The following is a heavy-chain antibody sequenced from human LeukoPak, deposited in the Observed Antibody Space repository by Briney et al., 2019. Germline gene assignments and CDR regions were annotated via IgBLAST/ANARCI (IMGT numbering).Heavy chain of an antibody. D-gene: IGHD1-26*01. CDR3: AKVGATAYDY. Sequence: ETLSLTCTVSGGSISSGGYYWSWVRQAPGKGLEWVSAIFGSGAITYYADSVKGRFTISRDNSKNTLYLQMNSLRAEDTAVYYCAKVGATAYDYWGQGTLVTVSS. V-gene: IGHV3-23*01. CDR1: GGSISSGGYY. CDR2: IFGSGAIT. J-gene: IGHJ4*02.